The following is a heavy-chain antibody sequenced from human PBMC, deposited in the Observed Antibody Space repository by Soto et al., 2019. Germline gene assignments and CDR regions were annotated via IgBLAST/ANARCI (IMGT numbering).Heavy chain of an antibody. CDR3: ARGWRCSGGSCYSSFAGYFDY. V-gene: IGHV1-69*01. D-gene: IGHD2-15*01. J-gene: IGHJ4*02. Sequence: SVKVSCKASGGTFSSYAISWVRQAPVQGLEWMGGIIPIFGTANYAQKFQGRVTITADESTSTAYMELSSLRSEDTAVYYCARGWRCSGGSCYSSFAGYFDYWGQGTLVTVSS. CDR1: GGTFSSYA. CDR2: IIPIFGTA.